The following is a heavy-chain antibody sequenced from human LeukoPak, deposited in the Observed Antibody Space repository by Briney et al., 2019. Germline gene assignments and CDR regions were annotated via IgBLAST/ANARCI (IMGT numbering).Heavy chain of an antibody. Sequence: ASVKVSCKASGYTFTGYYMHWVRQAPGQGLEWMGWINPNSGGTNYAQKFQGRVTMTTDTSTSTAYMELRSLRSDDTAVYYCASWVGSRFDYYDSSGYYYARAFDIWGQGTMVTVSS. D-gene: IGHD3-22*01. CDR3: ASWVGSRFDYYDSSGYYYARAFDI. J-gene: IGHJ3*02. CDR1: GYTFTGYY. CDR2: INPNSGGT. V-gene: IGHV1-2*02.